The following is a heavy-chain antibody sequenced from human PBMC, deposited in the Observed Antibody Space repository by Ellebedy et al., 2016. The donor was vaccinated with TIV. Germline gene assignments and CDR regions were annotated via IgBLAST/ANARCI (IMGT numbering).Heavy chain of an antibody. V-gene: IGHV3-23*01. J-gene: IGHJ3*02. CDR3: AKDRGSYFAGAFDI. CDR1: GFTFSSYA. D-gene: IGHD2/OR15-2a*01. Sequence: GESLKISCAASGFTFSSYAMSWVRQAPGKGLEWVSAISGSGGSTYYADSVKGRFTISRDNFKNTLYLQMNSLRAEDTAVYYWAKDRGSYFAGAFDIWGQGTMVTVSS. CDR2: ISGSGGST.